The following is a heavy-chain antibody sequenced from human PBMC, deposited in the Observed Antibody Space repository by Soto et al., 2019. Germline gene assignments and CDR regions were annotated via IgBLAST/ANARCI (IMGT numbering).Heavy chain of an antibody. J-gene: IGHJ4*02. CDR3: AKELGGYSYGYELDH. CDR1: GFTFDIYA. V-gene: IGHV3-9*01. Sequence: EVQLVDSGGGLVQPGRSLSLSCAASGFTFDIYAMHWVRQAPGKGLEWVSSISWNSGTRGYADSVKGRFTISRDNAKNSLYLQMDSLRTEDTAFYYCAKELGGYSYGYELDHWGQGTLVAVSS. D-gene: IGHD5-18*01. CDR2: ISWNSGTR.